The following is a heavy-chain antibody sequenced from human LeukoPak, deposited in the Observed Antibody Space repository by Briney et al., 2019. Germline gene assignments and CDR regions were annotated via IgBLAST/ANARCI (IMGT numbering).Heavy chain of an antibody. CDR1: EYTFTNYD. V-gene: IGHV1-8*01. J-gene: IGHJ5*02. CDR2: INRNSGNT. CDR3: ARSLGTYWGKDFLNWFDP. D-gene: IGHD3-16*01. Sequence: ASVKVSCKASEYTFTNYDINWVRQATGQGLEWMGWINRNSGNTGYTQKFQGRVTMTRNTSLSTAYMELTSLKSEDTAVYYCARSLGTYWGKDFLNWFDPWGQGTLVTVSS.